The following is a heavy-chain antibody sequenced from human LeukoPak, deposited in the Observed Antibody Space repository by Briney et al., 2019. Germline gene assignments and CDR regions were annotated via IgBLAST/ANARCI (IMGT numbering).Heavy chain of an antibody. CDR3: AREEGVDGTSGINN. J-gene: IGHJ4*02. Sequence: GGSLRLSCAASGFTFSDYTMNWVRQAPGKGLEWVSDIWYNGNTYYADSVKGRFTISRDNSKSTLYLQMNSLRAEDTAVYYCAREEGVDGTSGINNWGQGTLVIVSS. CDR2: IWYNGNT. D-gene: IGHD4-23*01. CDR1: GFTFSDYT. V-gene: IGHV3-33*08.